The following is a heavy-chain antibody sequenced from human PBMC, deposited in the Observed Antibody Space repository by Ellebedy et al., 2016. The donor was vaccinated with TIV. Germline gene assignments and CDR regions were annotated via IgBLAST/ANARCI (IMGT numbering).Heavy chain of an antibody. Sequence: GESLKISCAASGFTVSSNYMSWVRQAPGKGLEWVAVISYDGSNKYYADSVKGRFTISRDNSKNTLYLQMNSLRAEDTAVYYCARGPGYSSGWYGVYWGQGTLVTVSS. J-gene: IGHJ4*02. D-gene: IGHD6-19*01. CDR2: ISYDGSNK. V-gene: IGHV3-30*03. CDR3: ARGPGYSSGWYGVY. CDR1: GFTVSSNY.